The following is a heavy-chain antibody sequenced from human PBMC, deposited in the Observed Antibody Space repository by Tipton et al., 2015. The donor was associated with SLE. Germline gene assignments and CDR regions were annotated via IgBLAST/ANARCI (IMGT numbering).Heavy chain of an antibody. V-gene: IGHV4-61*01. CDR1: GGFISRGNYY. D-gene: IGHD6-19*01. J-gene: IGHJ4*02. Sequence: TLSLPCTVSGGFISRGNYYWSWIRQHPGKGLEWIGYIYYSGSTNYNPSLKSRVTISVDPSKNQFSLKLSSVTAADTAVYYCARDSAVAGIDYWGQGTLVTVSS. CDR3: ARDSAVAGIDY. CDR2: IYYSGST.